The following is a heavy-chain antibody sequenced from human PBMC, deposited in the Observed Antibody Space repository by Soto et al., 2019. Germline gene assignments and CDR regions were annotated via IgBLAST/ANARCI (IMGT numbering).Heavy chain of an antibody. Sequence: PSETLSLTCAVSGGSISSSNWWSWVRQPPGKGLEWIGEIYHSGSTNYNPSLKSRVTISVDKSKNLFSLKLSSVTAADTAVYYCARVGWRGQWLLKEGDAFDIWGQGTMVTVS. D-gene: IGHD6-19*01. V-gene: IGHV4-4*02. J-gene: IGHJ3*02. CDR2: IYHSGST. CDR3: ARVGWRGQWLLKEGDAFDI. CDR1: GGSISSSNW.